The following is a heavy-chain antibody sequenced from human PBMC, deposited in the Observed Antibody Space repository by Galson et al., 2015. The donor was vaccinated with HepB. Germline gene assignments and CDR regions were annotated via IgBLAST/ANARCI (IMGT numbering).Heavy chain of an antibody. CDR2: INSDGSST. D-gene: IGHD3-22*01. Sequence: SLRLSCAASGFTFSSYWMHWVRQAPGKGLVWVSRINSDGSSTSYADSVKGRFTISRDNAKNTLYLQMNSLRAEDTAVYYCARRREPGSGYYYWGQGTLVTVSS. CDR3: ARRREPGSGYYY. CDR1: GFTFSSYW. V-gene: IGHV3-74*01. J-gene: IGHJ4*02.